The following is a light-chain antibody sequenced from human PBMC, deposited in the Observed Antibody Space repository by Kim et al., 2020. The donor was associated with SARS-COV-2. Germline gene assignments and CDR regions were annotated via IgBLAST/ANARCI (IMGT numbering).Light chain of an antibody. J-gene: IGLJ2*01. Sequence: VSVSPGHTASITCSGDKLGDKYACWYQQKPGQSPVLVIYQDSKRPSGIPERFSGSNSGNTASLTISGTQAMDEADYFCQAWDSSTAFGGGTQLTVL. V-gene: IGLV3-1*01. CDR3: QAWDSSTA. CDR1: KLGDKY. CDR2: QDS.